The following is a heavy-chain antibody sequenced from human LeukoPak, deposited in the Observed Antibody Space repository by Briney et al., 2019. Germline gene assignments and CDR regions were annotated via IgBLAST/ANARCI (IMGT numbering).Heavy chain of an antibody. V-gene: IGHV3-66*01. CDR3: ARSSGGSWTFDY. CDR2: IYSGGST. J-gene: IGHJ4*02. D-gene: IGHD2-15*01. CDR1: GFTVSSNY. Sequence: GGSLRLSCAASGFTVSSNYMSWVRQAPGKGLEWVSVIYSGGSTYYADSVKGRFTISRDNSKNTLYLQMNSLRAEDTAVYYCARSSGGSWTFDYWGQGTLVTVSS.